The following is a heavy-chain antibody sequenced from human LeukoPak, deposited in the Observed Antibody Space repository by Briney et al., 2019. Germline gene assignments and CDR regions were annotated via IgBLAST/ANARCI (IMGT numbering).Heavy chain of an antibody. CDR2: ISGSGGST. J-gene: IGHJ5*02. V-gene: IGHV3-23*01. CDR1: GLTISNNW. D-gene: IGHD2-2*01. Sequence: GGSLRLSCADSGLTISNNWMSWVRQAPGKGLEWVSTISGSGGSTFYADSADSVKGRFTISRDNSKNTLYLQMNSLRVEDTAVYYCAKDAWDLVVVPAAVMSSWGQGTLVTVSS. CDR3: AKDAWDLVVVPAAVMSS.